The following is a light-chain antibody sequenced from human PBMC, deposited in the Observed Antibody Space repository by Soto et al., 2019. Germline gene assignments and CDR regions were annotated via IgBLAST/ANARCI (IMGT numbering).Light chain of an antibody. CDR3: QQYGSSPRT. J-gene: IGKJ1*01. CDR2: DAS. CDR1: QSVSSY. V-gene: IGKV3-20*01. Sequence: EIVLTQSPVTLSLSPGERATLSCRASQSVSSYLAWYQQKPGQAPRLLIYDASNRATGIPARFSGTGSETDFTLTISRLEPEDFAVYYCQQYGSSPRTFGQGTKVDIK.